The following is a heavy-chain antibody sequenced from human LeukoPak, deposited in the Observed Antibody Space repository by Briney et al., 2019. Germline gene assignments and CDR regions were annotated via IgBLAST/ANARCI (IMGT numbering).Heavy chain of an antibody. CDR3: ARGPIGEYYYDSSGYDPNFDY. CDR2: IWYDGSNK. J-gene: IGHJ4*02. V-gene: IGHV3-33*01. CDR1: GFTFSSYG. D-gene: IGHD3-22*01. Sequence: PEGSLRLSCAASGFTFSSYGMHWVRQAPGKGLEWVAVIWYDGSNKYYADSVKGRFTISRDNSKNTLYLQMNSLRAEDTAVYYCARGPIGEYYYDSSGYDPNFDYWGQGTLVTVSS.